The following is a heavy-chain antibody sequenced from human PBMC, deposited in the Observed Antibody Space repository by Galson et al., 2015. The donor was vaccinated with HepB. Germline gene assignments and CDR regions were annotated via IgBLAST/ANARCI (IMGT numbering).Heavy chain of an antibody. V-gene: IGHV3-53*04. CDR2: LNSDGST. CDR3: ARHGWLPASYGSGSYYTDAFDI. J-gene: IGHJ3*02. D-gene: IGHD3-10*01. CDR1: GLTVSSHY. Sequence: SLRLSCAVSGLTVSSHYMTWVRQAPGKGLEWVSVLNSDGSTYYADSVKGRFTISRHNSWNTLYLQMNSLTTEDTAVYYCARHGWLPASYGSGSYYTDAFDIWGQGTMVTVSS.